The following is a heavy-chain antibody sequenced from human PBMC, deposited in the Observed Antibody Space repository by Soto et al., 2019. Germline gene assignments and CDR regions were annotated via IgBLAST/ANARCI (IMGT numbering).Heavy chain of an antibody. D-gene: IGHD6-13*01. CDR3: AREQQLAFDY. CDR1: GFTFSSYG. Sequence: QVQLVESGGGVVQPGRSLRLSCAASGFTFSSYGMHWVRQAPSKGLEWVAVIWYDGSNKYYADSVKGRFTISRDNSKNTLYLQMNSLRAEDTAVYYCAREQQLAFDYWGQGTLVTVSS. V-gene: IGHV3-33*01. CDR2: IWYDGSNK. J-gene: IGHJ4*02.